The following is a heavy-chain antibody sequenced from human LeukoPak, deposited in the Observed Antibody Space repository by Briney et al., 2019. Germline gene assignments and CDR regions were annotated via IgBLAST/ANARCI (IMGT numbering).Heavy chain of an antibody. V-gene: IGHV4-4*07. J-gene: IGHJ4*02. CDR1: GGSISGYF. D-gene: IGHD5-12*01. CDR2: MYSTGSN. Sequence: SETLSLTCTVSGGSISGYFWTWIRQPAGKGLEWIGRMYSTGSNNYNPSLKSRVTMSLDASKNHFSLNLTSVTAADTAVYYCAREPTSGREPTSGRPLDYWGQGTLVTVSS. CDR3: AREPTSGREPTSGRPLDY.